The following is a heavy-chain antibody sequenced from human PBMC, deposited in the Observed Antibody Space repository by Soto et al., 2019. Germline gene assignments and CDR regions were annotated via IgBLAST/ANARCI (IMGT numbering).Heavy chain of an antibody. D-gene: IGHD5-18*01. CDR1: GYTFTSYA. J-gene: IGHJ4*02. CDR3: ARDGHSYGPPMFYY. V-gene: IGHV1-3*01. Sequence: GXSVKVWCKASGYTFTSYAMHWERQAPGQRLEWMGWINAGNGNTKYSQKFQGRVTITRDTSASTAYMELSSLRSEDTAVYYCARDGHSYGPPMFYYWGQGTLVTVS. CDR2: INAGNGNT.